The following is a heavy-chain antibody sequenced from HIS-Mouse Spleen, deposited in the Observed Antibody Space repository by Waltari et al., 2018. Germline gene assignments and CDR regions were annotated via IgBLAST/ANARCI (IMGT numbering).Heavy chain of an antibody. D-gene: IGHD6-13*01. J-gene: IGHJ2*01. V-gene: IGHV4-39*07. Sequence: QLQLQESGPGLVKPSETLSLTCTVSGGSISSSSYYWGWIRQPPGKGLEWIGSIYYSGSTYYNPSLKSRVTISVDTSKNQFSLKLSSVTAADTAVYYCAREIPYSSSWYDWYFDLWGRGTLVTVCS. CDR2: IYYSGST. CDR3: AREIPYSSSWYDWYFDL. CDR1: GGSISSSSYY.